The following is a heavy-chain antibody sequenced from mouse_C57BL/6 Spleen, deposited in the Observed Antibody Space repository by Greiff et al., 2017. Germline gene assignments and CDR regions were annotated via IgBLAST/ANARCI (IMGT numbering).Heavy chain of an antibody. V-gene: IGHV5-17*01. CDR3: ARGDGYFSMDY. J-gene: IGHJ4*01. CDR1: GFTFSDYG. D-gene: IGHD2-3*01. CDR2: ISSGSSTI. Sequence: EVQVVESGGGLVKPGGSLKLSCAASGFTFSDYGMHWVRQAPEKGLEWVAYISSGSSTIYYADTVKGRFTISRDNAKNTLFLQMTSLRSEDTAMYYCARGDGYFSMDYWGQGTSVTVSS.